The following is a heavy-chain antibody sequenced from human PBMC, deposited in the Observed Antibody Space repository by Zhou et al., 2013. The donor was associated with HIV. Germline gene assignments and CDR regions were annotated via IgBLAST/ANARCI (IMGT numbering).Heavy chain of an antibody. J-gene: IGHJ4*02. V-gene: IGHV1-18*01. CDR1: GYTFTGNF. CDR3: GXVLLDRSDY. Sequence: QVQLVQSGAEVKKPGASVKVSCKASGYTFTGNFIHWVRQAPGQGLEWMGWISGYNGNTNYSKKLQGRVTMTTDTSTSTAYMEVRSLRSDDTAVYYCGXVLLDRSDYWGQGTLVTVSS. CDR2: ISGYNGNT.